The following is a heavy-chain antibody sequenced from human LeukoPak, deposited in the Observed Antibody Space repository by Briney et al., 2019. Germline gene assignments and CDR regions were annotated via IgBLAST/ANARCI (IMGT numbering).Heavy chain of an antibody. CDR1: GFTFSSYG. CDR3: ARLGSSWSFDY. CDR2: IWYDGSNK. J-gene: IGHJ4*02. Sequence: GGSLRLSCAASGFTFSSYGMNWVRQAPGKGLEWVAVIWYDGSNKYYGDSVKGRFTISRDNSKNTVSLQMNGLRVEDTAVYYCARLGSSWSFDYWGQGTLVTVSS. V-gene: IGHV3-33*01. D-gene: IGHD6-13*01.